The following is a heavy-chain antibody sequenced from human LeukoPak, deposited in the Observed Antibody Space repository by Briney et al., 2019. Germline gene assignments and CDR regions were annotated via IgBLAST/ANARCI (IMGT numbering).Heavy chain of an antibody. D-gene: IGHD5-24*01. V-gene: IGHV4-4*07. CDR1: GGSISSYY. Sequence: SETLSLTCTVSGGSISSYYWSWIRRPAGKGLKWIGRIYTSGSTNYNPSLKSRVTMSVDTSKNQFSLKLSSVTAADTAVYYCARDYKDGYVDYWGQGTLVTVSS. CDR2: IYTSGST. J-gene: IGHJ4*02. CDR3: ARDYKDGYVDY.